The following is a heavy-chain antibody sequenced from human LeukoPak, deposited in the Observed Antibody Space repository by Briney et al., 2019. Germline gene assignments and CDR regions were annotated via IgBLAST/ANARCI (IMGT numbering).Heavy chain of an antibody. CDR1: GFTFSSYA. CDR3: AKDLRGYSSGWYPLGVDY. Sequence: GGSLRLSRAASGFTFSSYAMSWVRQAPGKGLECVSAIGGSGGSTYFADSVKGRFTISRYNSNTTLYMQMNRLSAEDTAVYYCAKDLRGYSSGWYPLGVDYWGQGTLVTVSS. D-gene: IGHD6-19*01. J-gene: IGHJ4*02. V-gene: IGHV3-23*01. CDR2: IGGSGGST.